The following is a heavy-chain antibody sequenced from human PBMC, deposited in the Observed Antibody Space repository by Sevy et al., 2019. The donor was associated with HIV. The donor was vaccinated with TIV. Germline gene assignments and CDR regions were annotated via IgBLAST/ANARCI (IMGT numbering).Heavy chain of an antibody. CDR3: AKVLARGVAVAGTAWGMDV. D-gene: IGHD6-19*01. J-gene: IGHJ6*02. CDR2: ISGSGGTT. Sequence: GESLKISCAASGFTFTNYAMNWVRQAPGKGLEWVSAISGSGGTTYYADSVQGRFTISRDKSKNTLYLQMKSLRAEDTAVYYCAKVLARGVAVAGTAWGMDVWGQGTTVTVSS. CDR1: GFTFTNYA. V-gene: IGHV3-23*01.